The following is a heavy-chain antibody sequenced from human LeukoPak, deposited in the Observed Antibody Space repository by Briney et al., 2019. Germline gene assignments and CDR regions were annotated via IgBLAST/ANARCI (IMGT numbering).Heavy chain of an antibody. J-gene: IGHJ4*02. Sequence: SSETLSLTCAVYGGSFSGYYWSWIRQRPGKGLEWIGEINHSGSTNYNTSLKSRVTLSVDTSKKQLSLKLSSAACAATAVYSRARRPYYDILTGPLGGTYYFDYWGQGTLVTVSS. D-gene: IGHD3-9*01. CDR1: GGSFSGYY. V-gene: IGHV4-34*01. CDR2: INHSGST. CDR3: ARRPYYDILTGPLGGTYYFDY.